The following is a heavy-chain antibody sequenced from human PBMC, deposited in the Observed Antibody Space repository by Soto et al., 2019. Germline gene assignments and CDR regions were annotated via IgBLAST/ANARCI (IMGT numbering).Heavy chain of an antibody. CDR2: IYWDDDK. CDR3: ATSDVLLWFGETDAFDI. CDR1: GFSLSTSGMC. V-gene: IGHV2-5*08. J-gene: IGHJ3*02. D-gene: IGHD3-10*01. Sequence: SGPTLVNPTQTLTLTCTFSGFSLSTSGMCVSWIRQPPGKALEWLALIYWDDDKRYSPSLKSRLTITKDTSKNQVVLTMTNMDPVDTATYYCATSDVLLWFGETDAFDIWGQGTMVTVSS.